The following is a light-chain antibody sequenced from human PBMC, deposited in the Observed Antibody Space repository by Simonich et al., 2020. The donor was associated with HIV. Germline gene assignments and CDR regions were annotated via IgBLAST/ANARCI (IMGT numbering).Light chain of an antibody. J-gene: IGLJ2*01. V-gene: IGLV1-40*01. CDR1: RSNIGARYD. CDR2: GNN. CDR3: QSYDSSHVI. Sequence: QSVLTQPPSVSGAPGQRVTISCTGSRSNIGARYDVHWYQQLPGKDPKLLIYGNNNRPSGVPDRVSGSKSGTSASLAITGLQAEDEADYYCQSYDSSHVIFGGGTKLTVL.